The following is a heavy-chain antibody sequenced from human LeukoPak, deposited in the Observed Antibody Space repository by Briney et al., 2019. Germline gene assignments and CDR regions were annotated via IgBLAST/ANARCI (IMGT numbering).Heavy chain of an antibody. CDR3: ARRTAVAGTGYFQH. V-gene: IGHV4-30-4*02. CDR2: IYYSGST. Sequence: SETLSLTCTVSGGSISSGDYYWSWIRQPPGKGLEWIGYIYYSGSTYYNPSLKSRVTISVDTSKNQFSLNLDSVTAADTAVYYWARRTAVAGTGYFQHWGQGTPVTVSS. CDR1: GGSISSGDYY. J-gene: IGHJ1*01. D-gene: IGHD6-13*01.